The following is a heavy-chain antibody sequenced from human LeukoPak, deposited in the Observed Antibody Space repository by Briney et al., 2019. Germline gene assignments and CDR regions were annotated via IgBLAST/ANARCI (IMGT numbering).Heavy chain of an antibody. D-gene: IGHD1-14*01. CDR1: GYTFTNYY. CDR2: IKLGGSTT. J-gene: IGHJ4*02. Sequence: ASVKVSCKASGYTFTNYYIHWVRQAPGQGPEWMGIIKLGGSTTTYTQRIQYTQKFQDRVTMTWDTSTSTAYMDLSSLRSEDAAVYYCAREIPESYYFDYWGQGTLVTVSS. CDR3: AREIPESYYFDY. V-gene: IGHV1-46*03.